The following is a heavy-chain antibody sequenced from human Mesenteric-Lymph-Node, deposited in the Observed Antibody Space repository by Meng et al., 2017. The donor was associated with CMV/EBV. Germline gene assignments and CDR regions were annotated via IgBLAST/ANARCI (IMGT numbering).Heavy chain of an antibody. J-gene: IGHJ5*02. CDR2: IHYSGST. CDR1: GGSISSGGYY. CDR3: ARDSSGYCWFDP. Sequence: TCSGGSISSGGYYWSWIRQHPGKGLESIGYIHYSGSTYYKPSLKSRVTISVDTSKNQFSLNLSSVTGADTAVYYCARDSSGYCWFDPWGQGTLVTVSS. D-gene: IGHD3-22*01. V-gene: IGHV4-31*03.